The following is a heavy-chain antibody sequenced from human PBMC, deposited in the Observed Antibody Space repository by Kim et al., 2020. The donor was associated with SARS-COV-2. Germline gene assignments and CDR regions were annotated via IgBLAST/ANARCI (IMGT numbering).Heavy chain of an antibody. CDR2: ISYDGSNK. CDR1: GFTFSSYA. J-gene: IGHJ4*02. V-gene: IGHV3-30-3*01. Sequence: GGSLRLSCAASGFTFSSYAMHWVRQAPGKGLEWVAVISYDGSNKYYADSVKGRFTISRDNSKNTLYLQMNSLRAEDTAVYYCAREGQQLVRSKGNYFDYWGQGTLVTVSS. D-gene: IGHD6-13*01. CDR3: AREGQQLVRSKGNYFDY.